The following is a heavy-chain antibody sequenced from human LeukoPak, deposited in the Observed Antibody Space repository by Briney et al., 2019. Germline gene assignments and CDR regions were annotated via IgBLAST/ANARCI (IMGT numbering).Heavy chain of an antibody. J-gene: IGHJ1*01. CDR1: GFTFSSYW. V-gene: IGHV3-23*01. CDR2: ISGSGGST. D-gene: IGHD2-2*01. Sequence: GGSLRLSCAASGFTFSSYWMSWVRQAPGKGLEWVSAISGSGGSTYYADSVKGRFTISRDNSKNTLYLQMNSLRAEDTAVYYCARAYCSSTSCPTISEYFQHWGQGTLVTVSS. CDR3: ARAYCSSTSCPTISEYFQH.